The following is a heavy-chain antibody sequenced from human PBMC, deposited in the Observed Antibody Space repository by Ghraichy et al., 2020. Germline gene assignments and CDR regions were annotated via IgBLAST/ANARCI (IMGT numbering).Heavy chain of an antibody. CDR1: GFTFSSYA. CDR2: ISGSGGST. Sequence: GGSLRLSCAASGFTFSSYAMSWVRQAPGKGLEWVSAISGSGGSTYYADSVKGRFTISRDNSKNTLYLQMNSLRAEDTAVYYCAKDRATVTTRAPWGSFDYWGQGTLVTVSS. D-gene: IGHD4-11*01. J-gene: IGHJ4*02. V-gene: IGHV3-23*01. CDR3: AKDRATVTTRAPWGSFDY.